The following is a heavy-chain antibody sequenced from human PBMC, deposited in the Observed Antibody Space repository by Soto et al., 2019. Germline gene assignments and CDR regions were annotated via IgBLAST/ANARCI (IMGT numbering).Heavy chain of an antibody. CDR1: GYTFTSYA. V-gene: IGHV1-3*01. D-gene: IGHD2-2*01. CDR3: AREPQGDIVVVPAGGFDP. CDR2: INAGNGNT. J-gene: IGHJ5*02. Sequence: ASVKVSCKASGYTFTSYAMHWVRQAPGQRLEWMGWINAGNGNTKYSQKFQGRVTITRDTSASTAYMELSSLRSEDTAVYYCAREPQGDIVVVPAGGFDPWGQGTLVTVSS.